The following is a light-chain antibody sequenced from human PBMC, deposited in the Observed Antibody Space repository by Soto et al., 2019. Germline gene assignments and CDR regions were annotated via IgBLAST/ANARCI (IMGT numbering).Light chain of an antibody. Sequence: QSALTQPASVSGSPGQSITISCTGTSSGVGGYNYVSWYQQHPGKAPKLMIYDVSNRPSGVSNRFSGSKSGNTASLTISGLQAEDEADYYCSSHSSSSTLVVFGGVTKLTVL. CDR3: SSHSSSSTLVV. CDR1: SSGVGGYNY. CDR2: DVS. V-gene: IGLV2-14*03. J-gene: IGLJ2*01.